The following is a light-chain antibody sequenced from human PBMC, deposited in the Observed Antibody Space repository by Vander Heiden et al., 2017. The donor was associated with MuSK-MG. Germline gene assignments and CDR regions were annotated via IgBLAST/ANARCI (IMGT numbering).Light chain of an antibody. Sequence: DIQLTQSPSFLSASVGDRVTITCRASQDISTYLAWYQQKLGKAPKLLIFAASTLHSGVPSRFSGSGSGTEFTLAINSLQPDDFATYYCQQLKGYPATFGPGTQVDIK. CDR1: QDISTY. CDR3: QQLKGYPAT. CDR2: AAS. V-gene: IGKV1-9*01. J-gene: IGKJ3*01.